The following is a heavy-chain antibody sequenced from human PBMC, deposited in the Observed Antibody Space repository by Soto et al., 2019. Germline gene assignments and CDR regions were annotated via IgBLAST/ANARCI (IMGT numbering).Heavy chain of an antibody. V-gene: IGHV4-30-4*01. CDR2: IYYSGST. CDR1: GGSISSGDYY. J-gene: IGHJ3*02. D-gene: IGHD3-10*01. Sequence: PSETLSPTCTVSGGSISSGDYYWSWIRQPPGKGLEWIGYIYYSGSTYYNPSLKSRVTISVDTSKNQFSLKLSSVTAADTAVYYCARVNEQLLWTHHDAFDIWGQGTMVTVSS. CDR3: ARVNEQLLWTHHDAFDI.